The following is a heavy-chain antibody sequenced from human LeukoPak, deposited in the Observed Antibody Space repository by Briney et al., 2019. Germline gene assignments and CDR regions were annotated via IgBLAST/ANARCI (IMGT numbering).Heavy chain of an antibody. V-gene: IGHV1-18*01. Sequence: ASVKVSCKASGYTFTSYGISWVRQAPGQGLEWMGWISAYNGNTNYAQKLQGRVTMTTDTSTSTAHMELRSLRSDDTAVYYCARVRGPNIVVVVAAYYFDYWGQGTLVTVSS. CDR1: GYTFTSYG. CDR2: ISAYNGNT. CDR3: ARVRGPNIVVVVAAYYFDY. J-gene: IGHJ4*02. D-gene: IGHD2-15*01.